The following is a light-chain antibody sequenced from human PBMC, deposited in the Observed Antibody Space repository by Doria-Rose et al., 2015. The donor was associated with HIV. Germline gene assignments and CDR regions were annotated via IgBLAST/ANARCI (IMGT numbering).Light chain of an antibody. CDR3: GTWDDSLIVV. Sequence: VLTQPPSMSVAPGQTATLTCGGNNIGSRSVHWYHQKPGQAPVLVVYDDSDRPSGIPDRFSGSKSGTSATLGITGLQTGDEADYYCGTWDDSLIVVFGGGTKLTVL. J-gene: IGLJ2*01. CDR2: DDS. CDR1: NIGSRS. V-gene: IGLV3-21*02.